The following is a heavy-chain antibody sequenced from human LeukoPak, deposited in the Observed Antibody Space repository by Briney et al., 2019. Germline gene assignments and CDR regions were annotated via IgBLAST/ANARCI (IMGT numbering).Heavy chain of an antibody. D-gene: IGHD6-19*01. Sequence: PGGSLRLSCAASGFTFSDYYMSWIRQAPGKGLEWVSYISNRGSTMYYADSVKGRFTISRDNAKNSLYLQMNSLRAEDTAVYYCARSPQSGSGWYDYFDYWGQGTLVTVSS. J-gene: IGHJ4*02. CDR2: ISNRGSTM. CDR1: GFTFSDYY. CDR3: ARSPQSGSGWYDYFDY. V-gene: IGHV3-11*01.